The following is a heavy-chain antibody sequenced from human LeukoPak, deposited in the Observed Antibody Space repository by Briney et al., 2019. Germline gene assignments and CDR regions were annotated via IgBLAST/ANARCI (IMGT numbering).Heavy chain of an antibody. CDR3: ARDHQRDAFDI. J-gene: IGHJ3*02. V-gene: IGHV3-21*01. CDR2: ISSSSCYI. CDR1: GFIFSSYS. Sequence: PGGSLRLSCAASGFIFSSYSMNWVRQAPGKGLEWVSSISSSSCYIYYGDSVKGRFTISRDNAKNSLYLQMNSLRAEDTAVYYCARDHQRDAFDIWGQGTMVTVSS.